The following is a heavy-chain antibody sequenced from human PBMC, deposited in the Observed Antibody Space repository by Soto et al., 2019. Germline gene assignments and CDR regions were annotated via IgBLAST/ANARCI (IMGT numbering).Heavy chain of an antibody. CDR3: ARAPQVTTFHYGMDV. Sequence: VQLVESGGGLVQPGGSLRLTCTASGFAFSSYWMNWVRQAPGKGLEWVASIEEDGNERYYVDSVKGRFTISRDNAMNSVYLQMNSLRAEDTAIYYCARAPQVTTFHYGMDVSAQGTTVTVSS. D-gene: IGHD2-21*02. CDR1: GFAFSSYW. J-gene: IGHJ6*02. CDR2: IEEDGNER. V-gene: IGHV3-7*05.